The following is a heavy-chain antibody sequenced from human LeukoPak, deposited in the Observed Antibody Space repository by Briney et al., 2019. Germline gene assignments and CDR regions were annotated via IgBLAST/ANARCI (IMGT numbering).Heavy chain of an antibody. J-gene: IGHJ4*02. CDR3: AKNPVVAVAAGIDY. CDR2: ISGSGGST. D-gene: IGHD2-15*01. V-gene: IGHV3-23*01. Sequence: GGSLRLSCAASGFTFSSYAMSWVRQAPGKGLEWVSAISGSGGSTYYADSVKGRFTISRDNSKNTLYLQMNSLRAEDTAVYYCAKNPVVAVAAGIDYWGQGTLVTVSS. CDR1: GFTFSSYA.